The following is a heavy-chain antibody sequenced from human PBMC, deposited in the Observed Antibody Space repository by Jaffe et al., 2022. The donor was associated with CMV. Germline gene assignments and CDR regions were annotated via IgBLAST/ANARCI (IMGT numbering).Heavy chain of an antibody. J-gene: IGHJ6*02. CDR2: IWYDGSNK. CDR3: ARSRYQLPPGLYGMDV. D-gene: IGHD2-2*01. Sequence: QVQLVESGGGVVQPGRSLRLSCAASGFTFSSYGMHWVRQAPGKGLEWVAVIWYDGSNKYYADSVKGRFTISRDNSKNTLYLQMNSLRAEDTAVYYCARSRYQLPPGLYGMDVWGQGTTVTVSS. V-gene: IGHV3-33*01. CDR1: GFTFSSYG.